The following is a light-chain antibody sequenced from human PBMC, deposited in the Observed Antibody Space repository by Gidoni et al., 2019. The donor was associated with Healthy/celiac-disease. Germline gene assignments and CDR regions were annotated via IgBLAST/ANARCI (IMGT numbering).Light chain of an antibody. Sequence: DIQMTQSPYSLSASVGDRVTITCRASQSISRYLNWYKQKTWKAPKLLIYAASSLQSGVPSRFSGSGSGTDFTLTISSLQPEDFATYYCQQSYSTPYTFGQGTKLEIK. J-gene: IGKJ2*01. V-gene: IGKV1-39*01. CDR3: QQSYSTPYT. CDR1: QSISRY. CDR2: AAS.